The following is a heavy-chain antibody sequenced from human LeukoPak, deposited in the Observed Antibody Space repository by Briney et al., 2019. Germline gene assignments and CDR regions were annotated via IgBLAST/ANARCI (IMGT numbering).Heavy chain of an antibody. V-gene: IGHV3-30*04. J-gene: IGHJ6*03. D-gene: IGHD3-10*01. CDR1: GFTSSSYA. Sequence: GGSLRLSCAASGFTSSSYAMHWVRQAPGKGLEWVAVISYDGSNKYYADSVKGRFTISRDNSKNTLYLQMNSLRAEDTAVYYCARGRKRYGSGSYQKRYYYYYYMDVWGKGTTVTVTS. CDR2: ISYDGSNK. CDR3: ARGRKRYGSGSYQKRYYYYYYMDV.